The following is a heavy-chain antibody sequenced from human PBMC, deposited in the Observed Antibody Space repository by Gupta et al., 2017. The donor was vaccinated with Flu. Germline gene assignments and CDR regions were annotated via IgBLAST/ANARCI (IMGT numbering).Heavy chain of an antibody. CDR2: ISYDGSKK. CDR1: GFAFSSEG. CDR3: AKGHSSGYYTIDK. Sequence: QVQLVDSGGAVVQPGLSLTVSCSASGFAFSSEGMHWGGQAPGKGPEWVAVISYDGSKKYYADSVKGRFTISRDNSKNMLYLQMSSLRAEDTAVYYGAKGHSSGYYTIDKWGQGTLVTVHS. V-gene: IGHV3-30*18. J-gene: IGHJ4*02. D-gene: IGHD3-22*01.